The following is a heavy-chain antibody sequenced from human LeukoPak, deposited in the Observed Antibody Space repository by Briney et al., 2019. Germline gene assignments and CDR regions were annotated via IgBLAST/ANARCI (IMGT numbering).Heavy chain of an antibody. CDR2: IYTSGST. V-gene: IGHV4-4*07. D-gene: IGHD4-17*01. CDR3: ARDGITTTVTTLGDAFDI. J-gene: IGHJ3*02. CDR1: GGSISSYY. Sequence: SETLSLTCTVSGGSISSYYWSWIRQPAGKGLEWIGRIYTSGSTNYNPSLKSRVTISVDTSKNQFSPKLSSVTAADTAVYYCARDGITTTVTTLGDAFDIWGQGTMVTVSS.